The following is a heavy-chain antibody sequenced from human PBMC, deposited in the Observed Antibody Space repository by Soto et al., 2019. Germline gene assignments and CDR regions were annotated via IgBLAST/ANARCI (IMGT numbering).Heavy chain of an antibody. D-gene: IGHD2-2*01. CDR1: GGSISSGGYY. V-gene: IGHV4-31*03. CDR3: ARGRRKPGPQLLFPDGVDP. CDR2: IYYSGST. Sequence: SETLSLTCTVSGGSISSGGYYWSWIRQHPGKGLEWIGYIYYSGSTYYNPSLKSRVTISVDTSKNQFSLKLSSVTAADTAVYYWARGRRKPGPQLLFPDGVDPWGQGTLVTVSS. J-gene: IGHJ5*02.